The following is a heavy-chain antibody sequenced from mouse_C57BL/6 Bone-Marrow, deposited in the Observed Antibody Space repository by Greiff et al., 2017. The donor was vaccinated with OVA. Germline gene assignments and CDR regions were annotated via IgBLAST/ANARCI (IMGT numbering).Heavy chain of an antibody. V-gene: IGHV8-12*01. CDR2: IYWDDDK. CDR3: ARRNKAGDDYDVVDY. CDR1: GFSLSTSGMG. J-gene: IGHJ2*01. D-gene: IGHD2-4*01. Sequence: QVTLKESGPGILQSSQTLSLTCSFSGFSLSTSGMGVSWIRQPSGKGLEWLAHIYWDDDKRYNPSLTSRLTISKDTSRNQVLHKITRVDTADTATYYCARRNKAGDDYDVVDYGGQGTTRTVSS.